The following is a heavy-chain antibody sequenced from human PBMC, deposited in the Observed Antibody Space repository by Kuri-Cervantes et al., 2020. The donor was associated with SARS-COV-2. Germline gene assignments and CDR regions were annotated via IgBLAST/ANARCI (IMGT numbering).Heavy chain of an antibody. CDR2: IYYSGST. J-gene: IGHJ3*02. CDR1: GGSISSSSYY. Sequence: SCTVSGGSISSSSYYWGWIRQPPGKGLEWIGSIYYSGSTYYNPSLKSRVTISVDTSKNQFSLKLSSVTAADTAVYYCARDPAYYDSSGYYYGAFDIWGQGTMVTVSS. CDR3: ARDPAYYDSSGYYYGAFDI. D-gene: IGHD3-22*01. V-gene: IGHV4-39*07.